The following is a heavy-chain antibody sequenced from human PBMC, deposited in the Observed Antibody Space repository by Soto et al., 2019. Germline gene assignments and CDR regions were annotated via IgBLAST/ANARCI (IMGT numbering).Heavy chain of an antibody. D-gene: IGHD5-18*01. Sequence: ASVKDSCKDSGYSFTMYGFSWVRQAPGQGLEWMGWISDYNGNTKYAQKLQGRVTMTTDTSTSTAYMDLRSLRSDDTAVYYCARVGYSYGYRFDPWAQGTLVSVPS. CDR3: ARVGYSYGYRFDP. CDR2: ISDYNGNT. V-gene: IGHV1-18*01. CDR1: GYSFTMYG. J-gene: IGHJ5*02.